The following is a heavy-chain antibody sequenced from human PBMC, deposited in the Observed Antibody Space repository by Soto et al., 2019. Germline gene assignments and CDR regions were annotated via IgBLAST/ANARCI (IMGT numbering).Heavy chain of an antibody. CDR2: IYYSGST. CDR3: ARPIDYGSGNYYFDY. J-gene: IGHJ4*02. V-gene: IGHV4-39*01. D-gene: IGHD3-10*01. CDR1: GGSISSSSYY. Sequence: SETLSLTCTVSGGSISSSSYYWGWIRQPPGKGLEWIGSIYYSGSTYYNPSLKSRVTISVDTSKNQFSLKLSSVTAADTAVYYCARPIDYGSGNYYFDYWGQGTLVTVSS.